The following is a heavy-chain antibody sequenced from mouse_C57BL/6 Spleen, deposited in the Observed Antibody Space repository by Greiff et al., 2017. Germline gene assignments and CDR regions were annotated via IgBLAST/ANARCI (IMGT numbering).Heavy chain of an antibody. CDR3: ARGSSGYGWYFDV. CDR2: INPGSGGT. V-gene: IGHV1-54*01. J-gene: IGHJ1*03. Sequence: QVQLKQSGAELVRPGTSVKVSCKASGYAFTNYLIEWVKQRPGQGLEWIGVINPGSGGTNYNEKFKGKATLTADKSSSTAYMQLSSLTSEDSAVYFCARGSSGYGWYFDVWGTGTTVTVSS. CDR1: GYAFTNYL. D-gene: IGHD3-2*02.